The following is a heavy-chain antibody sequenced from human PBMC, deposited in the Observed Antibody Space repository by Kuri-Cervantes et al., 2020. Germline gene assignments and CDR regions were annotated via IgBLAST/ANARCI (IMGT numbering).Heavy chain of an antibody. Sequence: ASVKVSCKASGYTFTSYAMHWVRQAPGQRLEWMGWVNAGNGNTKYSQKFQGRVTITRDTSASTAYMELSSLRSEDTAVYYCARGPSRGWFDPWGQGTLVTVSS. D-gene: IGHD3-10*01. V-gene: IGHV1-3*01. CDR1: GYTFTSYA. CDR2: VNAGNGNT. CDR3: ARGPSRGWFDP. J-gene: IGHJ5*02.